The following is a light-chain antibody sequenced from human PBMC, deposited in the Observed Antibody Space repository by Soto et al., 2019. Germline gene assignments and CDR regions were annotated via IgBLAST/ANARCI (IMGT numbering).Light chain of an antibody. CDR3: QQSYSTPYT. Sequence: DIQMTQSPSPPSPSVGDRVRITVRASQSISSYLNWYQQKPGKAPKLLIYAASSLQSGVPSRFSGSGSGTDFTLTISSLQPEDFATYYCQQSYSTPYTFGQGTKVDIK. CDR1: QSISSY. V-gene: IGKV1-39*01. J-gene: IGKJ2*01. CDR2: AAS.